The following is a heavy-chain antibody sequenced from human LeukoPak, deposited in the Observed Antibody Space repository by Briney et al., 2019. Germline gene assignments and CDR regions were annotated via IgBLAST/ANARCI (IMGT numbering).Heavy chain of an antibody. Sequence: GGSLRLSCVTSGFTFSDYFMNWIRQAPGKGPEWLSFINSDGNNIYHRDSVKGRFTISRDNAKKTLYLEMNNLRVDDTAIYYCATSRVLDFWGQGTLVAVSS. CDR2: INSDGNNI. D-gene: IGHD3-10*02. J-gene: IGHJ4*02. V-gene: IGHV3-11*04. CDR3: ATSRVLDF. CDR1: GFTFSDYF.